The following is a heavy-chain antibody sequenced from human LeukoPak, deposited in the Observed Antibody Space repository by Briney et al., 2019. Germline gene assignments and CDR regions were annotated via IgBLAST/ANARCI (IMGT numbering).Heavy chain of an antibody. CDR3: ARVGYYESSGYYEY. Sequence: ASVKVSCKASGYTFTGYYMHWVRQTPGQGLEWMGRINPNSGGTNYAQKFQGRVTMTRDTSISTVYMELSRLRSDDTAVYYCARVGYYESSGYYEYWGQGTLVTVSS. V-gene: IGHV1-2*06. D-gene: IGHD3-22*01. CDR2: INPNSGGT. CDR1: GYTFTGYY. J-gene: IGHJ4*02.